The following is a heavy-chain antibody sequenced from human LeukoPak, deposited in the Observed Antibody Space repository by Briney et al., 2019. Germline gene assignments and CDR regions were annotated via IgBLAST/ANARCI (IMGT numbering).Heavy chain of an antibody. D-gene: IGHD3-3*01. J-gene: IGHJ4*02. V-gene: IGHV3-15*07. CDR1: GFTFSNAW. CDR3: TTAPPDFWSGYYYFDY. Sequence: GGSLRLSCAASGFTFSNAWMNWVRQALGKGLEWVGRIKSKTDGGTTDYAAPVKGRFIISRDDSKNTLYLQMNSLKTEDTAVYYCTTAPPDFWSGYYYFDYWGQGTLVTVSS. CDR2: IKSKTDGGTT.